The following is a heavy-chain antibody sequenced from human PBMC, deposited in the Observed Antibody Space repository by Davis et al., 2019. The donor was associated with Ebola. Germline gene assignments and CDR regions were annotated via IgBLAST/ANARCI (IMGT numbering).Heavy chain of an antibody. CDR3: AKDPVAYCGGDCSPGDDY. D-gene: IGHD2-21*02. V-gene: IGHV3-23*01. Sequence: GESLKISCAASGFTFSSYAMSWVRQAPGKGLEWVSAISGSGGSTYYADSVKGRFTISRDNSKNTLYLQMNSLRAEDTAVYYCAKDPVAYCGGDCSPGDDYWGQGTLVTVSS. CDR1: GFTFSSYA. J-gene: IGHJ4*02. CDR2: ISGSGGST.